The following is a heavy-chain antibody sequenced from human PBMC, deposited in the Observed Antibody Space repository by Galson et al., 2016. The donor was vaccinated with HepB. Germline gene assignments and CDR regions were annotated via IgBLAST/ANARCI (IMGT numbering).Heavy chain of an antibody. D-gene: IGHD3-22*01. Sequence: SLRLSCAASGFTFSDYNMDWVRQAPGKGLEWVGRSKDNARRYTTEKAASVKGRFTISRDDSKNSLYLQMNSLKIKDTAEYYCASVRPTTEGYDRFDIWGQGTMDTVSS. J-gene: IGHJ3*02. CDR2: SKDNARRYTT. CDR3: ASVRPTTEGYDRFDI. CDR1: GFTFSDYN. V-gene: IGHV3-72*01.